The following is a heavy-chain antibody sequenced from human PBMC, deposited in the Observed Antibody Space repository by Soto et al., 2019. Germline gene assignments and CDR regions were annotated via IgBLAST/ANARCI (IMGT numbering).Heavy chain of an antibody. CDR1: GGSISSYY. J-gene: IGHJ4*02. CDR3: ARSSTSANYFDY. CDR2: IYYSGST. Sequence: SETLSLTCTVSGGSISSYYWSWIRQPPGKGLEWIGYIYYSGSTNYNPSLKSRVTISVDTSKNQFSLKLSSVTAANTAVYYCARSSTSANYFDYWGQGTLVTVSS. D-gene: IGHD2-2*01. V-gene: IGHV4-59*01.